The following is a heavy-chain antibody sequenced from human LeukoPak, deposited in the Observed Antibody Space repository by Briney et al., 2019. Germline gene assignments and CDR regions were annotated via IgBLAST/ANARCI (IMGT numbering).Heavy chain of an antibody. Sequence: SETLSLTCTVSGGSISSYYWNWIRQPPGKGLEWIGYINYIRTTDYNPSLKSRVTISLDTSKNRFSLKLSSVSAADTAMYYCARSYSSSDHYYYYGMDVWGQGTTVTVSS. CDR1: GGSISSYY. CDR3: ARSYSSSDHYYYYGMDV. D-gene: IGHD6-13*01. J-gene: IGHJ6*02. V-gene: IGHV4-59*08. CDR2: INYIRTT.